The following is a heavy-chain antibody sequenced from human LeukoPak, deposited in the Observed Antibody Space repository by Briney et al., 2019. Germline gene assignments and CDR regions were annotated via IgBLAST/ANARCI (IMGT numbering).Heavy chain of an antibody. CDR2: INPSGGST. V-gene: IGHV1-46*01. J-gene: IGHJ4*02. D-gene: IGHD3-10*01. Sequence: GASVKVSCKASGYTLTSYYVHWVRQAPTQGLEWMGIINPSGGSTSYAQKFQGRVTMTRDTSTSTVYMELSSLRSEDTAVYHCARGAQASITMVRGVVDYWGQGTLVTVSS. CDR1: GYTLTSYY. CDR3: ARGAQASITMVRGVVDY.